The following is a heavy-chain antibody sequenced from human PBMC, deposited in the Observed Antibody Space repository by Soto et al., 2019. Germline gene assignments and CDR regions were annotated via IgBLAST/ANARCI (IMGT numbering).Heavy chain of an antibody. D-gene: IGHD3-22*01. CDR1: GWSGGSFSGYY. J-gene: IGHJ6*02. CDR2: INHSGGT. CDR3: ARHNYDSSGYYQYYYGMDV. Sequence: SETLSLTCAVYGWSGGSFSGYYWSWIRQPPGKGLEWIGEINHSGGTNYNPSLKSRVTISVDTSKNQFSLKLSSVTAADTAVYYCARHNYDSSGYYQYYYGMDVWGQGTTVTVSS. V-gene: IGHV4-34*01.